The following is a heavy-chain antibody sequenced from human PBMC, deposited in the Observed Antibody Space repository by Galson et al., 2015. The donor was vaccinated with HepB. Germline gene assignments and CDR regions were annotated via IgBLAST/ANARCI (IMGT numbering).Heavy chain of an antibody. J-gene: IGHJ6*02. CDR3: ARVQCTAMAYYYYYVMDV. CDR1: GGTFSSYA. CDR2: IIPILPIS. Sequence: SVKVSCKASGGTFSSYAISWVRQAPGQGLEWMGRIIPILPISNYAQKFQGRVTITADESTSTAYMELNSLRSEDTAVYYCARVQCTAMAYYYYYVMDVWGQGTTVTVSS. D-gene: IGHD5-18*01. V-gene: IGHV1-69*04.